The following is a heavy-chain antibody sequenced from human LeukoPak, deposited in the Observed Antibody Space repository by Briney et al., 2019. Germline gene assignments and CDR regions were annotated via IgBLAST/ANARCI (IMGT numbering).Heavy chain of an antibody. CDR1: VFTPREDC. D-gene: IGHD5-24*01. J-gene: IGHJ4*02. Sequence: GRTLRLSCAASVFTPREDCMSWVRQAPGKGLERGANIKEDGSEKYYVDSVKGRFTISRDNAKNSLYLQMNSVRADDTAVYYCAGERDMATIWEIFEYWGQGALVTVSS. CDR3: AGERDMATIWEIFEY. V-gene: IGHV3-7*01. CDR2: IKEDGSEK.